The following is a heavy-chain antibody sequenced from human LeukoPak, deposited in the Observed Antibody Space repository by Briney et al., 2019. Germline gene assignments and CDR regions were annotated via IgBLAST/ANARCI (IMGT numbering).Heavy chain of an antibody. D-gene: IGHD2-15*01. J-gene: IGHJ5*02. CDR3: AREGYCSGGSCYGWFDP. V-gene: IGHV1-2*02. CDR2: INPNSGGT. CDR1: GYTFTGYY. Sequence: ASVKVSCKASGYTFTGYYMHWVRQAPGQGLEWMGWINPNSGGTNYAQKFQGRVTMTRDTSISTAYMELSRLRSDDTAVYYCAREGYCSGGSCYGWFDPWGQGTLVTVSS.